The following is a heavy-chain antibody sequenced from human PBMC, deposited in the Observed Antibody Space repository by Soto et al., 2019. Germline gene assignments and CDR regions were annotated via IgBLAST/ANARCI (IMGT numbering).Heavy chain of an antibody. Sequence: ASVKVSCKASGYTFTSYAMHWVRQAPGQRLEWMGWINAGNGNTKYSQKFQGRVTITRDTSASTAYMELSSLRSEDTAVYYCARGIVVPAAVYYFDYWGQGTLVTVS. J-gene: IGHJ4*02. CDR1: GYTFTSYA. D-gene: IGHD2-2*01. V-gene: IGHV1-3*01. CDR2: INAGNGNT. CDR3: ARGIVVPAAVYYFDY.